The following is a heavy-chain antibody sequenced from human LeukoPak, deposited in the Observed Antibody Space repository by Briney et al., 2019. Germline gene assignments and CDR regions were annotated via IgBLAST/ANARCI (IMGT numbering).Heavy chain of an antibody. V-gene: IGHV1-3*01. D-gene: IGHD3-22*01. CDR2: INAGNGNT. Sequence: RASVKVSCKASGYTFTSYAMHWVRQAPGQRLEWMGWINAGNGNTKYSQKFQGRVTITRDTSASTAYMEPSSLRSEDTAVYYCATFLTVDSSGYIPRWGQGTLVTVSS. J-gene: IGHJ4*02. CDR1: GYTFTSYA. CDR3: ATFLTVDSSGYIPR.